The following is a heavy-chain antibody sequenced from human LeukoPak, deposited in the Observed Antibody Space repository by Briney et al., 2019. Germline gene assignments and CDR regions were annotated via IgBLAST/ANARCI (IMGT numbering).Heavy chain of an antibody. CDR1: GFTFSSYW. J-gene: IGHJ4*02. CDR3: AREAARPLNFDY. CDR2: IKQDGSEK. Sequence: GGSLRLSCAASGFTFSSYWMSWVCQAPGKGLEWVANIKQDGSEKYYVDSVKGRFTISRDNAKNSLYLQMNSLRAEDTAVYYCAREAARPLNFDYWGQGTLSPSPQ. V-gene: IGHV3-7*03. D-gene: IGHD6-6*01.